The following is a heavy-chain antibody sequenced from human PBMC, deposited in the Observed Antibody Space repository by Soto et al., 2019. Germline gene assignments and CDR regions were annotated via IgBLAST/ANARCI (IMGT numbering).Heavy chain of an antibody. CDR2: IWYDGSNK. Sequence: HPGGSLRLSCAASGFTFSSYGMHWVRQAPGKGLEWVAVIWYDGSNKYYADSVKGRFTISRDNSKNTLYLQMNSLRAEDTAVYYCARDHPSSGWYDGYYYGMDVWGQGTTVTVSS. D-gene: IGHD6-19*01. CDR1: GFTFSSYG. CDR3: ARDHPSSGWYDGYYYGMDV. J-gene: IGHJ6*02. V-gene: IGHV3-33*01.